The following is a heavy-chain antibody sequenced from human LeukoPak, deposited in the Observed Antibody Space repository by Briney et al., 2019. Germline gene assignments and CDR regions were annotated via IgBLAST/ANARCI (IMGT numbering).Heavy chain of an antibody. CDR1: GYTFTSYG. D-gene: IGHD6-19*01. Sequence: ASVKVSCKASGYTFTSYGISWVRQAPGQGLEWMGWISAYNGNTNYAQKLQGRVTMTTDTSTSTAYMELRSLRSDDTAVYYCLGRSSGRYSFDYWGQGTLVTVSS. CDR2: ISAYNGNT. J-gene: IGHJ4*02. V-gene: IGHV1-18*01. CDR3: LGRSSGRYSFDY.